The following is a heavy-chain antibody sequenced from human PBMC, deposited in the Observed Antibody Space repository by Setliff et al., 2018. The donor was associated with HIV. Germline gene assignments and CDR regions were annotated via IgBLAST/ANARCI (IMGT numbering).Heavy chain of an antibody. V-gene: IGHV4-61*02. CDR2: IYTSGST. J-gene: IGHJ5*02. CDR3: ARSNLEPTSRLFDP. CDR1: GGSISSGSYF. Sequence: SETLSLTCTVSGGSISSGSYFWTWIRQPAGKGLEWIGRIYTSGSTNYNPSLKSRVTISVDTSKNQFSLNLASVTAADTAVYYCARSNLEPTSRLFDPWGPGTLVTVSS. D-gene: IGHD1-1*01.